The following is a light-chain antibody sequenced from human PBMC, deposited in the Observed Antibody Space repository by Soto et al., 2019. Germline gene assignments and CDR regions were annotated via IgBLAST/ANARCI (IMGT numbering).Light chain of an antibody. CDR3: QQYGSSLTSK. J-gene: IGKJ1*01. Sequence: EIVLPQSPGTLSLSPGERATLSCRASQSVSSSYLAGYQQKPGQAPRLLIYGASRRATGIPDRFSGSGSGSDFTLTISRLEPEDFAVYYCQQYGSSLTSKFGHGTKVEIK. CDR1: QSVSSSY. V-gene: IGKV3-20*01. CDR2: GAS.